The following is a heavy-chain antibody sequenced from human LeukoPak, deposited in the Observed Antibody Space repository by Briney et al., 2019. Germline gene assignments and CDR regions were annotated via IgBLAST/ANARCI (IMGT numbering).Heavy chain of an antibody. CDR2: IYTGDSDT. CDR3: ARRRDRGNYFDY. D-gene: IGHD1-26*01. CDR1: GYSFTSYF. Sequence: GESLKISCKASGYSFTSYFIGWVRQMPGKGLEWMGIIYTGDSDTRYSPSFQGQVTISADKSINIAYLQWSSLKASDTAIYYCARRRDRGNYFDYWGQGTLVTVSS. J-gene: IGHJ4*02. V-gene: IGHV5-51*01.